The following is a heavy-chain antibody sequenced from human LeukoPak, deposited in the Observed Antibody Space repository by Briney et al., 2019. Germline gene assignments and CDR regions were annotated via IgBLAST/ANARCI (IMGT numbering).Heavy chain of an antibody. V-gene: IGHV4-39*01. J-gene: IGHJ3*02. CDR2: ISYSGST. Sequence: SETLSLTCTVSGGSISSSPYSWGWIRQPPGKGLEWIGTISYSGSTYYNPSLKSRVTISVDTSKNQFSLRLSSVTAADTAVYYCARLYYDFWSGSFRAFDIWGQGTMVTVSS. D-gene: IGHD3-3*01. CDR3: ARLYYDFWSGSFRAFDI. CDR1: GGSISSSPYS.